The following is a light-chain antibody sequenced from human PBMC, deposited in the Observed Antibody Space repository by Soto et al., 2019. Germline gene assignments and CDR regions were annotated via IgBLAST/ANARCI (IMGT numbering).Light chain of an antibody. CDR1: SSDVGGSNH. Sequence: QSVLTQPRSVSASPGQSVTISCTGSSSDVGGSNHVSWYQHHPGKAPKFIIYDVTKRPSGVPDRFSGSKSGNTASLTISGLQDEDEADYYCCSYEGTYTFVFGTRTKVTV. J-gene: IGLJ1*01. V-gene: IGLV2-11*01. CDR2: DVT. CDR3: CSYEGTYTFV.